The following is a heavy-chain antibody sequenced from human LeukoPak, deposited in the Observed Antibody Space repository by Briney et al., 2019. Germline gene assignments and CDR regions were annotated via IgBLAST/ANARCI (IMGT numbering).Heavy chain of an antibody. V-gene: IGHV1-2*02. J-gene: IGHJ4*02. CDR1: GYTFTGYY. CDR3: ASQYCSGGSCYLTLDY. CDR2: INPNSGGT. Sequence: ASVKVSCKASGYTFTGYYMHWVRQAPGQGLEWMGWINPNSGGTNYALKFQGRVTMTRDTSISTAYMELSRLRSDDTAVYYCASQYCSGGSCYLTLDYWGQGTLVTVSS. D-gene: IGHD2-15*01.